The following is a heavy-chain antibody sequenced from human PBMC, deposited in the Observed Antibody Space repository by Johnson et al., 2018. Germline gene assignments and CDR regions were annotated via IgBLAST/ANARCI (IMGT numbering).Heavy chain of an antibody. CDR3: ARDRGPDAFDI. CDR2: IKQDGSEK. Sequence: EVQLVETGGGVVRPGRSLRLSCAASGFTFSSYWMSWVRQAPGKGLEWVANIKQDGSEKYYVDSVKGRFTISRDNAKTSLYLQMNSLRAEDTAGYYCARDRGPDAFDIWGQGTMVTVSS. CDR1: GFTFSSYW. V-gene: IGHV3-7*01. J-gene: IGHJ3*02.